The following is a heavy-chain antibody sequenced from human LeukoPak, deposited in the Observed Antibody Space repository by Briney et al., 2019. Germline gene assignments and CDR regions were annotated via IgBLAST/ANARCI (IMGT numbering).Heavy chain of an antibody. CDR2: INPNSGGT. D-gene: IGHD6-19*01. Sequence: ASVKVSCKASGYTFTGYYMHWVRQAPGQGLEGMGWINPNSGGTNYAQKFQGRVTMTRDTSISTAYMELSRLRSDDTAVYYCARVKGSGGYYFDYWGQGTLVTVSS. CDR3: ARVKGSGGYYFDY. CDR1: GYTFTGYY. V-gene: IGHV1-2*02. J-gene: IGHJ4*02.